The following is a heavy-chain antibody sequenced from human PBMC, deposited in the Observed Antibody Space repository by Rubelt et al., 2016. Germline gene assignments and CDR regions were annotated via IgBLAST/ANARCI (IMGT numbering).Heavy chain of an antibody. J-gene: IGHJ3*02. CDR2: LNHCGST. V-gene: IGHV4-39*07. CDR3: AREGFNMIGGAFEI. Sequence: QLQLQESGPGLVKPSETLSLTCTVSGASFSSSGCYWVWIRQPPGKGLEWIGELNHCGSTNYNSSLKSRVPILVDTSKNQSSLKLTSVTAADTAVYYCAREGFNMIGGAFEIWGQGTMVTVSS. D-gene: IGHD3-22*01. CDR1: GASFSSSGCY.